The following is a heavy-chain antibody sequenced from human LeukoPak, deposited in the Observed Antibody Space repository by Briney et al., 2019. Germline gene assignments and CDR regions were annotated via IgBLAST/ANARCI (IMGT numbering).Heavy chain of an antibody. CDR3: ARRPRGCSSTSCPGYFDY. Sequence: KPSETLSLTCTVSGDSISSSFYYWGWIRQPPGKGLEWIGSIYYSGSTYYNPSLKSRVTISVDTSKNQFSLKLSSVTAADTAVYYCARRPRGCSSTSCPGYFDYWGQGTLVTVSS. CDR1: GDSISSSFYY. D-gene: IGHD2-2*01. J-gene: IGHJ4*02. V-gene: IGHV4-39*01. CDR2: IYYSGST.